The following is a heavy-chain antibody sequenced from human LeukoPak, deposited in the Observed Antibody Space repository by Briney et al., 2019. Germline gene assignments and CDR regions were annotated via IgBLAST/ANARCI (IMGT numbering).Heavy chain of an antibody. D-gene: IGHD2-15*01. CDR1: GITLSNYG. CDR3: ARGDTPLH. J-gene: IGHJ4*02. CDR2: TSDSGGRT. Sequence: GGSLRLSCAVSGITLSNYGMSWVRQAPGKGLEWVAGTSDSGGRTNYAGSVKGRFTISRDNPTNTLYLQMNSLRAEDTAVYYCARGDTPLHWGQGTLVTVSS. V-gene: IGHV3-23*01.